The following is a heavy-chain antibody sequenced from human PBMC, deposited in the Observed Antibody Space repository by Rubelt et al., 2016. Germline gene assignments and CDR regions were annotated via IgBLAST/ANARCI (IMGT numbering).Heavy chain of an antibody. CDR1: GFTSSSHG. CDR3: AEWEPDHPFDY. CDR2: VGYDGRHQ. Sequence: LWGRGGGVVQPGRSLRLSCAPSGFTSSSHGMPWVRQAPGKGLEGVAVVGYDGRHQYYGDAVKGRFTISRDNSKKTPYLQMNSQGAEDMAVYYCAEWEPDHPFDYWGQGTVVTVSS. D-gene: IGHD1-26*01. V-gene: IGHV3-33*01. J-gene: IGHJ4*02.